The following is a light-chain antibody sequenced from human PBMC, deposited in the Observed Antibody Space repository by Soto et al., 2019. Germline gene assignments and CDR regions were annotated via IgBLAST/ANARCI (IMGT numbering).Light chain of an antibody. CDR2: GAS. V-gene: IGKV3-20*01. J-gene: IGKJ1*01. CDR3: QQFGSSSWT. CDR1: QSVSSSY. Sequence: ESVLTQSPGTLSLSPGEKATLSCRASQSVSSSYLAWYQQKPGQAPRLLIYGASSRATGIPDRFSGSGSGTDFTLTVSRLEPEDYCQQFGSSSWTFGQGTKVDIK.